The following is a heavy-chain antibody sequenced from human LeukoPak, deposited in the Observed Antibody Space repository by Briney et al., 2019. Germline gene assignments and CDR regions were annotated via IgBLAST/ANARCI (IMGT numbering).Heavy chain of an antibody. D-gene: IGHD2-2*01. CDR2: INPSGGST. CDR3: ARMARSRNSYDAFDI. V-gene: IGHV1-46*01. J-gene: IGHJ3*02. CDR1: GYTFTSYY. Sequence: ASVKVSCKASGYTFTSYYMHWVRQAPGQGLEWMGTINPSGGSTSYAQKFQGRVTMTRDMSTSTVYMELNSLRSDDTAVYYCARMARSRNSYDAFDIWGQGTMVTVSS.